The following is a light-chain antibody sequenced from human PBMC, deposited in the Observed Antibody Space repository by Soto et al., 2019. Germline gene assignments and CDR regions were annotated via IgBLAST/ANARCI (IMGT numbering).Light chain of an antibody. Sequence: IQLAQSPSCMSASVGDRVAISCRASQGIGFYLAWYQQKPGNAPKLLIYAASTLQSGVPSRFSGSGSGTEFALTISSLQPDDFATYYCQQYNSYSLTFGGGTKVDI. J-gene: IGKJ4*01. CDR3: QQYNSYSLT. V-gene: IGKV1-9*01. CDR1: QGIGFY. CDR2: AAS.